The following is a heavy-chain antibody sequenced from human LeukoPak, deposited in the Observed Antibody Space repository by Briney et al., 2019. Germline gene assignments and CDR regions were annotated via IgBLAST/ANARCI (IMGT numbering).Heavy chain of an antibody. CDR1: GFTFSSYA. CDR3: AKYGSGWYGIDY. Sequence: PGGSLRLSSAASGFTFSSYAMSWVRQAPGKGLEWVSAISGSGGSTYYADSVKGRFTISRDNSKNTLYLQMNSLRAEDTAVYYCAKYGSGWYGIDYWGQGTLVTVSS. CDR2: ISGSGGST. D-gene: IGHD6-19*01. V-gene: IGHV3-23*01. J-gene: IGHJ4*02.